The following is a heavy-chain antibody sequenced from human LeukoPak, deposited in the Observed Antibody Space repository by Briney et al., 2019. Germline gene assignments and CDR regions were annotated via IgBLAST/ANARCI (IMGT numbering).Heavy chain of an antibody. J-gene: IGHJ6*02. CDR2: INHSGST. CDR1: GFTFSNFA. CDR3: ARARIAAAGTASYYYYYYGMDV. Sequence: GSLRLSCVASGFTFSNFAMSWVRQPPGKGLEWIGEINHSGSTNYNPSLKSRVAISVDTSKNQFSLKLSSVTAADTAVYYCARARIAAAGTASYYYYYYGMDVWGQGTTVTVSS. D-gene: IGHD6-13*01. V-gene: IGHV4-34*01.